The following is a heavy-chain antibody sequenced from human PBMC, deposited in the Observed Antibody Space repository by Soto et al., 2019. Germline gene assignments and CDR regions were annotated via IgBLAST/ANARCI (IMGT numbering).Heavy chain of an antibody. CDR1: GFHFSSYA. J-gene: IGHJ4*02. D-gene: IGHD3-22*01. CDR3: AKSPGMYYYDSSGYYHYDY. Sequence: GSLRLSCAASGFHFSSYAISWVRQTPGKGLEWVSAISGSGVSTYYADSVKGRFTISRDNSKNTLYLQMNSLRAEDTAVYYCAKSPGMYYYDSSGYYHYDYWGQGTLVTVSS. V-gene: IGHV3-23*01. CDR2: ISGSGVST.